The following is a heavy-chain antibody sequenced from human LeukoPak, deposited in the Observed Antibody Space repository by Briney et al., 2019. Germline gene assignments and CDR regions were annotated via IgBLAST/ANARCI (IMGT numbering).Heavy chain of an antibody. V-gene: IGHV4-59*01. CDR2: IYNSGST. CDR1: GGSISTYY. J-gene: IGHJ4*02. CDR3: ARENSNSWYLDY. D-gene: IGHD6-13*01. Sequence: SETLSLTCTVSGGSISTYYWSWIRQPPGKGLEWIGYIYNSGSTNYNPSLKSRVTISVDTSKNQFSLKLSSVTAADTAIYYCARENSNSWYLDYWGQGTLVTVSS.